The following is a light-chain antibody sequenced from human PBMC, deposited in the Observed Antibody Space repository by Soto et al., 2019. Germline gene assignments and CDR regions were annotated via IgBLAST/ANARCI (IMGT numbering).Light chain of an antibody. CDR2: EVT. CDR1: NSDVGGYNY. J-gene: IGLJ2*01. V-gene: IGLV2-8*01. CDR3: SSYAGSNTVI. Sequence: QSALTQPPSASGSPGQSVTISCSGTNSDVGGYNYVSWYQLHPDRAPKVMIYEVTKRPSGVPDRFSGSKSGNTASLTVSGLQAEDEGDYYCSSYAGSNTVIFGGGTKVTLL.